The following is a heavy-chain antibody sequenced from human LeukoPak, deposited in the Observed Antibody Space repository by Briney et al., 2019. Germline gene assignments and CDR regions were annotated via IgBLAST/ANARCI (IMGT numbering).Heavy chain of an antibody. CDR3: ATARTESSGYYSDFFDN. J-gene: IGHJ4*02. V-gene: IGHV3-7*01. Sequence: GGSLRLSCAASGFTFSSYWMSWVRQAPGKGLEWVANIKQDGSEKYYVDSVKGRFTISRDNAKSSLYLQMNSLRAEDTAVYYCATARTESSGYYSDFFDNWGQGTRVTVSS. CDR1: GFTFSSYW. CDR2: IKQDGSEK. D-gene: IGHD3-22*01.